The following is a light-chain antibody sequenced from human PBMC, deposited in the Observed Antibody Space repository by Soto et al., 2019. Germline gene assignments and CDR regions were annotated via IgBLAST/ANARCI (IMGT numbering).Light chain of an antibody. CDR1: QSVSSY. V-gene: IGKV3-11*01. CDR2: DAS. J-gene: IGKJ1*01. Sequence: EIVMKQSPATLSVSPGERATLSCRVSQSVSSYLAWYQQKPGQAPRLLIYDASNRATGIPARFSGSGSGTDFTLTISSLEPEDFAVYYCQQRSNWPPWTFGQGTKVDNK. CDR3: QQRSNWPPWT.